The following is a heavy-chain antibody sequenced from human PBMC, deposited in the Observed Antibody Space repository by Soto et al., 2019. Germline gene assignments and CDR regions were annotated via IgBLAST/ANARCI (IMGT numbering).Heavy chain of an antibody. J-gene: IGHJ3*01. Sequence: GGSLRLSCVASGFTFSSFWMSWARQAPGKGLEWVANIKQDGSHKYYVPSVKGRFTISRDNAKNSLYLQMNSLRAEDAAVYYCAKEFRTSGSRNAFDLWGQGTMVTVSS. V-gene: IGHV3-7*01. CDR2: IKQDGSHK. CDR3: AKEFRTSGSRNAFDL. CDR1: GFTFSSFW. D-gene: IGHD1-26*01.